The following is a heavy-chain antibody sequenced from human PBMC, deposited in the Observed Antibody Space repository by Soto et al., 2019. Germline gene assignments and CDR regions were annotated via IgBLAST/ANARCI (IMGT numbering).Heavy chain of an antibody. D-gene: IGHD3-3*01. CDR2: IYHSGST. J-gene: IGHJ6*02. CDR1: GGSISSGGYS. Sequence: SETLSLTCAVSGGSISSGGYSWSWIRQPPGKGLEWIGYIYHSGSTYYNPSLKSRVTISVDMSKTQCSLKLSSVTAADTAVYYCARDAYYDFWSDLRYYYGMDVWGQGTTVTVSS. V-gene: IGHV4-30-2*01. CDR3: ARDAYYDFWSDLRYYYGMDV.